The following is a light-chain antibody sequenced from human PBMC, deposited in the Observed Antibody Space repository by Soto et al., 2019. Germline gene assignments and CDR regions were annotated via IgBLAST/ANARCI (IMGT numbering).Light chain of an antibody. CDR2: TDS. J-gene: IGLJ3*02. Sequence: QSVLTQPPSASGTPGQVVTISCSGSSSNIGSNTVNWYQHLPGTAPKLLIYTDSLRPSGVPGRFTAFKSGTSASLAISGLQSEDEADYYCAAWDDTLSVWVFGGGTKLTVL. CDR3: AAWDDTLSVWV. V-gene: IGLV1-44*01. CDR1: SSNIGSNT.